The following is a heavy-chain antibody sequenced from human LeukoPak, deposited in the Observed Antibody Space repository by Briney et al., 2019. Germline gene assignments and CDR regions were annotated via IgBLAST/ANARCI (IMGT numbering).Heavy chain of an antibody. CDR1: GGSFSGYY. D-gene: IGHD3-9*01. Sequence: SETLSLTCAVYGGSFSGYYWSWIRQPPGKGLGWIGEINHSGSTNYNPSLKSRVTISVDTSKNQFSLKLSSVTAADTAVYYCAGAVYYDILTGYFLGAFDIWGQGTMVTVSS. J-gene: IGHJ3*02. V-gene: IGHV4-34*01. CDR3: AGAVYYDILTGYFLGAFDI. CDR2: INHSGST.